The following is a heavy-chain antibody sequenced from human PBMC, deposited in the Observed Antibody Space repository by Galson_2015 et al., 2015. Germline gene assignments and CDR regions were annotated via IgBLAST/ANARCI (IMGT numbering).Heavy chain of an antibody. D-gene: IGHD2-15*01. CDR3: ARGGRGRYCSGGSCYTAGAFDI. CDR1: GGSFSGYY. J-gene: IGHJ3*02. Sequence: SETLSLTCAVYGGSFSGYYWSWIRQPPGKGLEWIGEINHSGSTNYNPSLKSRVTISVDTSKNQFSLKLSSVTAADTAVYYCARGGRGRYCSGGSCYTAGAFDIWGQGTMVTVSS. CDR2: INHSGST. V-gene: IGHV4-34*01.